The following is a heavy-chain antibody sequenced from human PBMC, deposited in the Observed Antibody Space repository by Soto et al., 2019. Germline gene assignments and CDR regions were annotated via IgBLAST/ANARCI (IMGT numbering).Heavy chain of an antibody. J-gene: IGHJ4*02. CDR2: IYYSGST. CDR3: ASLGYCRGGSCYHFDY. CDR1: GGSISSSSYY. V-gene: IGHV4-39*01. D-gene: IGHD2-15*01. Sequence: QLQLQESGPGLVKPSETLSLTCTVSGGSISSSSYYWGWIRQPPGKGLEWIGSIYYSGSTYYNPSLKSRVTISVDTSKNQFSLKLSSVTAADTAVYYCASLGYCRGGSCYHFDYWGQGTLVTVSS.